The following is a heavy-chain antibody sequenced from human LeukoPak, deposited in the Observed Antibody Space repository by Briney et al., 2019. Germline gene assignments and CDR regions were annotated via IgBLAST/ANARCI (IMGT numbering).Heavy chain of an antibody. CDR3: ARDHCSGGNCYLNWFDP. D-gene: IGHD2-15*01. CDR1: GDSISSNSAA. J-gene: IGHJ5*02. CDR2: TYYRSKWYN. Sequence: PSQTLSLTCAISGDSISSNSAAWDWIRQSPSRGLEWLGRTYYRSKWYNNFAVSVKIPITITPDTSKNQLSLHLNSVTPEDTAVYYCARDHCSGGNCYLNWFDPWGQGTLVTVSS. V-gene: IGHV6-1*01.